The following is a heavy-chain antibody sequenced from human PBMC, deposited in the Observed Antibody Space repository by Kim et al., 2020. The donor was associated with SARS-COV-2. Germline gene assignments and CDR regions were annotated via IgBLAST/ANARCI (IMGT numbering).Heavy chain of an antibody. CDR3: ARDYRSGIVGAMNYFDY. V-gene: IGHV1-18*01. CDR1: GYTFTSYG. J-gene: IGHJ4*02. D-gene: IGHD1-26*01. CDR2: ISAYNGNT. Sequence: ASVKVSCKASGYTFTSYGIGWVRQAPGQGLEWMGWISAYNGNTNYAQKLQGRVTMTTDTSTSTAYMELRSLRSDDTAVYYCARDYRSGIVGAMNYFDYWGQGTLVTVSS.